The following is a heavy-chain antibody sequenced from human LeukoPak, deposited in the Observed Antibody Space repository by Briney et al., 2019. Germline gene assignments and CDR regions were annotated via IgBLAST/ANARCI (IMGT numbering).Heavy chain of an antibody. J-gene: IGHJ5*02. V-gene: IGHV1-2*02. D-gene: IGHD3-10*01. CDR2: INPNSGGT. CDR3: ARDYYGTSNWFDP. Sequence: ASVKVSCKASGYTFTGYYMHWVRRAPGQGLEWMGWINPNSGGTNYAQKFQGRVTMTRDTSISTAYMELSRLRSDDTAVYYCARDYYGTSNWFDPWGQGTLVTVSS. CDR1: GYTFTGYY.